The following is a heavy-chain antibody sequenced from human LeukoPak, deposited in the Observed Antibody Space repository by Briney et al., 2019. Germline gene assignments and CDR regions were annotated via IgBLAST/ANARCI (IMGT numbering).Heavy chain of an antibody. J-gene: IGHJ4*02. CDR3: ARGDYYGSGREDFDY. CDR1: GYTSTGYY. CDR2: INPNSGGT. Sequence: ASVKVSCKASGYTSTGYYMHWVRQAPGQGLEWMGWINPNSGGTNYAQKFQGRVTMTRDTSISTAYMELSRLRSDDTAVYYCARGDYYGSGREDFDYWGQGTLVTVSS. D-gene: IGHD3-10*01. V-gene: IGHV1-2*02.